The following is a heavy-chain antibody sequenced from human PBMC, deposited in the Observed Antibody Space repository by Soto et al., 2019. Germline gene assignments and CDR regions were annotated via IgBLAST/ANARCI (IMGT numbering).Heavy chain of an antibody. J-gene: IGHJ6*03. D-gene: IGHD2-15*01. CDR1: GFTFSSYT. CDR3: AKDGGSSYYYYMDV. V-gene: IGHV3-23*01. CDR2: IGSSGGNT. Sequence: EVQLLESGGGLVQPGGSLRLSCAASGFTFSSYTMTWVRQAPGKGLEWVAAIGSSGGNTDYADSVKGRFTISRDNSKNTLYLQMSSLRAEDTAVYYCAKDGGSSYYYYMDVWGKGTTLTVSS.